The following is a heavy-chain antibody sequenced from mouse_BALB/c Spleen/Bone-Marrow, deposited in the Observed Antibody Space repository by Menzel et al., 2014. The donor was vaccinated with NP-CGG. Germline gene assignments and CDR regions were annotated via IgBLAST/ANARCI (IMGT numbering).Heavy chain of an antibody. D-gene: IGHD1-1*01. Sequence: EVQVVESGGGLVQPGGSLKLSCAASGFDFSRYWMSWVRQAPGKGLEWIGEINPDSSTINYTPSLKYKFIISRDNAKNTLYLQMSKVSSEDTALYYCARLSYYGRFAYWGQGTLVTVSA. CDR3: ARLSYYGRFAY. CDR2: INPDSSTI. J-gene: IGHJ3*01. V-gene: IGHV4-1*02. CDR1: GFDFSRYW.